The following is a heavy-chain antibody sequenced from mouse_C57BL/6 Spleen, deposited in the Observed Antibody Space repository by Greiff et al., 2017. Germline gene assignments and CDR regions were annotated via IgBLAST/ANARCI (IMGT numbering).Heavy chain of an antibody. J-gene: IGHJ3*01. CDR1: GFTFSSYA. D-gene: IGHD2-4*01. Sequence: EVQVVESGEGLVKPGGSLKLSCAASGFTFSSYAMSWVRQTPEKRLEWVAYISSGGDYIYYADTVKGRFTISRDNARNTLYLQMSSLKSEDTAMYYCTRDRDYDYDVGFAYWGQGTLVTVSA. CDR2: ISSGGDYI. V-gene: IGHV5-9-1*02. CDR3: TRDRDYDYDVGFAY.